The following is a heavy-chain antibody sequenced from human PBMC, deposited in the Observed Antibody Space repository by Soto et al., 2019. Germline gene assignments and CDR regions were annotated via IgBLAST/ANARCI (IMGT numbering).Heavy chain of an antibody. Sequence: SETLSLTCTVSGGSISSYYWSWIRQPPGKGLEWIGYIYYSGSTNYNPSLKSRVTISVDTSKNQFSLKLSSVTAADTAVYYCARQGTKRSQFDYWGQGTLVTVSS. J-gene: IGHJ4*02. CDR2: IYYSGST. CDR1: GGSISSYY. D-gene: IGHD2-8*01. V-gene: IGHV4-59*08. CDR3: ARQGTKRSQFDY.